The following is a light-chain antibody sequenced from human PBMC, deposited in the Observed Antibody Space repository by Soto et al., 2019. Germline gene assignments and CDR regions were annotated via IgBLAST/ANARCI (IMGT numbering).Light chain of an antibody. CDR1: QGFLNSSNNKNY. Sequence: DIVMTQSPDSLAVYLGERCPINCKCIQGFLNSSNNKNYLVWYQQKPGQPPKPLIYWASIRESGVPDRFSGSGSGTDFTLTISSLQAEDVAVYYCQQYYSTPLTCGGGTKGDIK. CDR2: WAS. V-gene: IGKV4-1*01. J-gene: IGKJ4*01. CDR3: QQYYSTPLT.